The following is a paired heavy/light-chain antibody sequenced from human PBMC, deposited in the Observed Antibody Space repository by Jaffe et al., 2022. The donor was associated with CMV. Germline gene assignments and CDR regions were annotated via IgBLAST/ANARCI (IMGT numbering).Light chain of an antibody. Sequence: SYELTQPPSVSVSPGQTASITCSGDKLGDKYACWYQQKPGQSPVLVIYQDSKRPSGIPERFSGSNSGNTATLTISGTQAMDEADYYCQAWDSSTAHVFGTGTKVTVL. CDR1: KLGDKY. V-gene: IGLV3-1*01. J-gene: IGLJ1*01. CDR2: QDS. CDR3: QAWDSSTAHV.
Heavy chain of an antibody. Sequence: QLQLQESGPGLVKPSETLSLTCTVSGGSISSSSYYWGWIRQPPGKGLEWIGSIYYSGSTYYNPSLKSRVTISVDTSKNQFSLKLSSVTAADTAVYYCAGSIVADLPHHYYYYGMDVWGQGTTVTVSS. CDR1: GGSISSSSYY. V-gene: IGHV4-39*07. D-gene: IGHD5-12*01. CDR3: AGSIVADLPHHYYYYGMDV. CDR2: IYYSGST. J-gene: IGHJ6*02.